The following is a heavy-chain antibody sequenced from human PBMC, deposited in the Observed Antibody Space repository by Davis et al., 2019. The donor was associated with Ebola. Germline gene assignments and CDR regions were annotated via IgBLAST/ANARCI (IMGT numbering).Heavy chain of an antibody. CDR2: IYYSGST. D-gene: IGHD1-26*01. CDR1: GGSFSGYY. Sequence: SETLSLTCAVYGGSFSGYYWSWIRQHPGKGLEWIGYIYYSGSTHYNPSLKSRVTISVDTSKNQFSLKLTSVTTPDTAVYYCARDIGLELRRPYHYGLDVWGTGTTVTVSS. J-gene: IGHJ6*04. CDR3: ARDIGLELRRPYHYGLDV. V-gene: IGHV4-59*01.